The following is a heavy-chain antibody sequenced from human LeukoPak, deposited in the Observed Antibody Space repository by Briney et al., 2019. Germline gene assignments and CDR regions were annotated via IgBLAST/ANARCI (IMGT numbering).Heavy chain of an antibody. D-gene: IGHD5-18*01. CDR3: ARVPTTATYYYYYYYMDV. Sequence: SETLSLTCTVSDDSISDYYRGWIRQPPGKGLEWIGYIYYSGSTNYNPSLKSRVTISVDTSKNQFSLKLSSVTAADTAVYYCARVPTTATYYYYYYYMDVWGKGTTVTVSS. J-gene: IGHJ6*03. CDR1: DDSISDYY. CDR2: IYYSGST. V-gene: IGHV4-59*01.